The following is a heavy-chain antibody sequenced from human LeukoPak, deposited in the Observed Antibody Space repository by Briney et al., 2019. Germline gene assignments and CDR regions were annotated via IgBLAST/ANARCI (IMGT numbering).Heavy chain of an antibody. Sequence: GASVKVSCKASGGTFSSYAISWVRQAPGQGLEWMGRIIPILGIANYAQKFQGRVTITADKSTSTAYMEPSSLRSEDTAVYYCARDPAISGSYSGDYWGQGTLVTVSS. V-gene: IGHV1-69*04. D-gene: IGHD1-26*01. CDR3: ARDPAISGSYSGDY. J-gene: IGHJ4*02. CDR1: GGTFSSYA. CDR2: IIPILGIA.